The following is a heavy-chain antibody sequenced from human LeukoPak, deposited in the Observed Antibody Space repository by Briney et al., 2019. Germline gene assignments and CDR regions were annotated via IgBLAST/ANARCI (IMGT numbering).Heavy chain of an antibody. CDR2: IYYSGST. D-gene: IGHD6-13*01. V-gene: IGHV4-59*01. J-gene: IGHJ3*02. Sequence: SETLSLTCTVSGGSISSYYWSWIRQPPGKGLEWIGYIYYSGSTNYNPSLKSRVTMSVDTPKNQFSLKLSSVTAADTAVYYCARELAAGTEQAFDIWGQGTMVTVSS. CDR1: GGSISSYY. CDR3: ARELAAGTEQAFDI.